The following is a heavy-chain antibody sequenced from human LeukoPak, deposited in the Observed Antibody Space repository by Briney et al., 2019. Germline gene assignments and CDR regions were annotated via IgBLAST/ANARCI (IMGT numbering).Heavy chain of an antibody. CDR1: GFTFSNAW. J-gene: IGHJ4*02. Sequence: PGGSLRLSCAASGFTFSNAWMSWVRQAPGKGLEWVSIIYSAGTTHYADSVKGRFTISRDNSKNTLYLQMNSLRVEDTAVYYCARDGDYGDTYYFDYWGQGTLVTVSS. V-gene: IGHV3-66*01. CDR2: IYSAGTT. CDR3: ARDGDYGDTYYFDY. D-gene: IGHD4-17*01.